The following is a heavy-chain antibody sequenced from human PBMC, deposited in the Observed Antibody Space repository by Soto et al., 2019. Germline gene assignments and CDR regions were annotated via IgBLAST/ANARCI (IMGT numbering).Heavy chain of an antibody. CDR1: GGSIISGGYC. CDR2: IYHSGST. Sequence: SETLSLTCAVSGGSIISGGYCWSWIRQPPGKGLEWIGYIYHSGSTYYNPSLKSRVTISVDRSKNQFSLKLSSVTAADTAVYYCAAGPQNNWFDPWGQGTLVTVSS. V-gene: IGHV4-30-2*01. J-gene: IGHJ5*02. CDR3: AAGPQNNWFDP.